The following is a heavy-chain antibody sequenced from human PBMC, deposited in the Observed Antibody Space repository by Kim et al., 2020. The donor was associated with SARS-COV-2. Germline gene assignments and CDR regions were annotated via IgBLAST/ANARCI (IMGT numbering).Heavy chain of an antibody. Sequence: PALKSRVTISVDTSKNQFSLKLSAVTAADTAGYYCARVGSGSYYNGIFDYWGQGTLVTVSS. J-gene: IGHJ4*02. V-gene: IGHV4-59*01. CDR3: ARVGSGSYYNGIFDY. D-gene: IGHD3-10*01.